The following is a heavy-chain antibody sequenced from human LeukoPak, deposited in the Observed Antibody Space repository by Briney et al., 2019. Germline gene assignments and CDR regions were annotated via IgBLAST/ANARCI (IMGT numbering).Heavy chain of an antibody. CDR3: ARFITYYYDSSGYWAFDI. V-gene: IGHV1-18*01. CDR1: GGTFSSYT. Sequence: ASVKVSCKASGGTFSSYTISWVRQAPGQGLEWMGWISAYNGNTNYAQKLQGRVTMTTDTSTSTAYMELRSLRSDDTAVYYCARFITYYYDSSGYWAFDIWGQGTMVTVSS. CDR2: ISAYNGNT. D-gene: IGHD3-22*01. J-gene: IGHJ3*02.